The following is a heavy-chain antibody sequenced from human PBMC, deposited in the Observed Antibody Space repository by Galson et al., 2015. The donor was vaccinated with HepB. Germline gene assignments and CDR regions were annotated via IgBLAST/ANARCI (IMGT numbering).Heavy chain of an antibody. Sequence: SLRLSCAASGFTFSSYAMHWVRQAPGKGLEWVAVIWYDGSNKYYADSVKGRFTISRDNSKNTLYLQMNSLRAEDTAVYYCARQIAAAGRSYFDYWGQGTLVTVSS. CDR3: ARQIAAAGRSYFDY. D-gene: IGHD6-13*01. CDR1: GFTFSSYA. J-gene: IGHJ4*02. V-gene: IGHV3-33*01. CDR2: IWYDGSNK.